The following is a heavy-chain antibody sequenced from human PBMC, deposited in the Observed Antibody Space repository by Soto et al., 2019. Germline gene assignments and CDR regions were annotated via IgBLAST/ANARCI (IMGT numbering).Heavy chain of an antibody. V-gene: IGHV3-23*01. Sequence: EVQLLESGGGLVQPGGSLRLSCTASGFTFSAYSMSWVRQAPGKGLEWVSGMSGLGGSTYYADSVRGRFTISRDNSKNTLYLQINSLRAEDTAVYYRATSYGDTWQRYFFDSWGQGTLLTVSS. D-gene: IGHD5-18*01. CDR3: ATSYGDTWQRYFFDS. CDR2: MSGLGGST. J-gene: IGHJ4*02. CDR1: GFTFSAYS.